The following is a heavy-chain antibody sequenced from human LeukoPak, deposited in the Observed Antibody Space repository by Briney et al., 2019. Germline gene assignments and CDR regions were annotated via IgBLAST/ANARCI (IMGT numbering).Heavy chain of an antibody. V-gene: IGHV1-69*11. CDR2: IIPILGTA. D-gene: IGHD3-3*01. J-gene: IGHJ6*03. Sequence: ASVKVSCKASGGIFSSYAISWVRQAPGQGLEWMGRIIPILGTANYAQKFQGRVTITADESTSTAYMELSSLRSEDTAVYYCARGWSGYLEVPTYYYYYMDVWGKGTTVTVSS. CDR1: GGIFSSYA. CDR3: ARGWSGYLEVPTYYYYYMDV.